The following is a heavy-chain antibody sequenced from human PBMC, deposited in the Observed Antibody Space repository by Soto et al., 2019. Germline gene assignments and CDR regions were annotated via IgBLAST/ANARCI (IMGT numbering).Heavy chain of an antibody. CDR2: ISYDGSNK. V-gene: IGHV3-30*18. D-gene: IGHD3-22*01. CDR3: AKDEGTYYYDSSGYPLDY. CDR1: GFTFSSYG. Sequence: PGGSLRLSCAASGFTFSSYGMHWVRQAPGKGLEWVAVISYDGSNKYYADSVKGRFTISRDNSKSTLYLQMNSLRAEDTAVYYCAKDEGTYYYDSSGYPLDYWGQGTLVTVS. J-gene: IGHJ4*02.